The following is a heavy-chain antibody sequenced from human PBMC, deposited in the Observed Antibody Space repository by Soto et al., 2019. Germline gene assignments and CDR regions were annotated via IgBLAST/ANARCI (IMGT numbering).Heavy chain of an antibody. CDR2: ISSSSSYI. Sequence: PGGSLRLSCAASGFTFSSYSMNWVRQAPGKGLEWVSSISSSSSYIYYADSVKGRFTISRDNAKNSLYLQMNSLRAEDTAVYYCAREEGYSSSWYVVPQTLPADYWGQGTLVTVSS. V-gene: IGHV3-21*01. CDR1: GFTFSSYS. CDR3: AREEGYSSSWYVVPQTLPADY. D-gene: IGHD6-13*01. J-gene: IGHJ4*02.